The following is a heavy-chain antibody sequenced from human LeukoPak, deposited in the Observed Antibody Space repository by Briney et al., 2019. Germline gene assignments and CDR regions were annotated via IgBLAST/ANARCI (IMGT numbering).Heavy chain of an antibody. CDR2: ISSSSSYI. Sequence: GGSLRLSCAASGFTFSSYSMNWVRQAPGKGLEWVSSISSSSSYIYYADSVKGRFTISRDNAKNSLYLQMNSLRAEDTAVYYCARDSRVSSGYYYDFDYWGQGTLVTVSS. CDR1: GFTFSSYS. V-gene: IGHV3-21*01. CDR3: ARDSRVSSGYYYDFDY. D-gene: IGHD3-22*01. J-gene: IGHJ4*02.